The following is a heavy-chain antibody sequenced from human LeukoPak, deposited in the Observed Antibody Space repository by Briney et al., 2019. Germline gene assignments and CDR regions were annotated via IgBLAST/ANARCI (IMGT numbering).Heavy chain of an antibody. Sequence: GESLKISRKGSGYSFTSYWIGWVRQMPGKGLEWMGIIYPGDSDTRYSPSFQGQVTISADKSISTAYLQWSSLKASDTAMYYCARSYTYYDFWSGYYDYWGQGTLVTVSS. CDR3: ARSYTYYDFWSGYYDY. J-gene: IGHJ4*02. CDR1: GYSFTSYW. V-gene: IGHV5-51*01. CDR2: IYPGDSDT. D-gene: IGHD3-3*01.